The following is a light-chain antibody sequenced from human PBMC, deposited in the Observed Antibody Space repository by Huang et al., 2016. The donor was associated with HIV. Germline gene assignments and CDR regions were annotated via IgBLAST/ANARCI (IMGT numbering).Light chain of an antibody. CDR3: QQYYNWPT. J-gene: IGKJ5*01. CDR1: QSVGSN. CDR2: GAT. V-gene: IGKV3-15*01. Sequence: EMVLTQSPGTLSVSPGDRATLSCRASQSVGSNLSWYQQKPGQAPRLLIYGATTRATGIPVRFSGSGSGTAFTLTINSLQSEDFAVYYCQQYYNWPTFGQGTRLEMK.